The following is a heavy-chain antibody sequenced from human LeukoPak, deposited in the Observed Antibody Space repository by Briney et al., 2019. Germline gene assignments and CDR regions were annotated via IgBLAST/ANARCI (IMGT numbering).Heavy chain of an antibody. Sequence: PGGSLRLSCAASGFTFINYGMHWVRQAPGKGLEWVAVIWYDGSKKYYADSVKGRFTISRDNSKNTVCLQMNSLRAEDTAVYYCARVSPEIVVVTGTGAPDYWGQGTLVTVSS. CDR3: ARVSPEIVVVTGTGAPDY. CDR1: GFTFINYG. V-gene: IGHV3-33*01. J-gene: IGHJ4*02. CDR2: IWYDGSKK. D-gene: IGHD2-21*02.